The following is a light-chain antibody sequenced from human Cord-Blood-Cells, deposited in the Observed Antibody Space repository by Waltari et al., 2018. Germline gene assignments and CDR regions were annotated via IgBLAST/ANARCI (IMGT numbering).Light chain of an antibody. Sequence: QSALTQPASVSGSPGQSITISCTGTSSDVGSYNLVSWYQPHPGKAPKLMIYEGSKRPSGVSNRFSGSNSGNTASLTISGLQAEDEADYYCCSYAGSSTWVFGGGTKLTVL. CDR1: SSDVGSYNL. CDR3: CSYAGSSTWV. CDR2: EGS. J-gene: IGLJ3*02. V-gene: IGLV2-23*01.